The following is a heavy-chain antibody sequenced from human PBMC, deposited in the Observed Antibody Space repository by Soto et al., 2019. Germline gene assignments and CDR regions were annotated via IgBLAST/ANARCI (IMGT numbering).Heavy chain of an antibody. Sequence: PGGSLRLSCAVSGFTYSSYGMHWVRQAPGKGLEWVAVIWYDGSNKYYADSVKGRIIISRDDSKNTLSLQMNSLRAEDTAVYYCARDSAWLFDSWGQGT. CDR3: ARDSAWLFDS. CDR1: GFTYSSYG. J-gene: IGHJ4*02. CDR2: IWYDGSNK. V-gene: IGHV3-33*01. D-gene: IGHD5-12*01.